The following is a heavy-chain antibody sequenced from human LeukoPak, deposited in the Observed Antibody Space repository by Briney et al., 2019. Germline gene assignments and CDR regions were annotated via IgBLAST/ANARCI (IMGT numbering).Heavy chain of an antibody. J-gene: IGHJ6*03. CDR1: GFTFSSYW. Sequence: RGSLRLSCAASGFTFSSYWMSWVRQAPGKGLEWVANIKQDGSEKYYVDSVKGRFTISRDNAKNSLYLQMNSLRAEDTAVYYCARDYYYYYMDVWGKGTTVTVSS. V-gene: IGHV3-7*01. CDR3: ARDYYYYYMDV. CDR2: IKQDGSEK.